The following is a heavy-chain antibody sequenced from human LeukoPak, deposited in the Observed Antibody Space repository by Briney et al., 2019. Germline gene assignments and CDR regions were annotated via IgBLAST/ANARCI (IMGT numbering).Heavy chain of an antibody. CDR1: GFTFSSYG. J-gene: IGHJ4*02. V-gene: IGHV3-33*01. CDR3: AREYDSSGYYYLDY. CDR2: IWYDGSNK. Sequence: PGGSLRLSCAASGFTFSSYGMNWVRQAPGKGLEWVAVIWYDGSNKYYADSVKGRFTISRDNSKNTLYLQMNSLRAEDTAVYYCAREYDSSGYYYLDYWGQGTLVTVSS. D-gene: IGHD3-22*01.